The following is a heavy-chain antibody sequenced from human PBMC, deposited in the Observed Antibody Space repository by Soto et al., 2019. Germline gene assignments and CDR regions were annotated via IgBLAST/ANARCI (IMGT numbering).Heavy chain of an antibody. CDR1: GFSFSTYG. D-gene: IGHD4-17*01. J-gene: IGHJ4*02. Sequence: QVQLVESGGRVVQPGKSLRLSCAASGFSFSTYGIHWVRQAPGRGLEGVAIILTDANRKYYSDSVKGRFSISRDNSNNTVVLEMHSLRLEDTATYYCAKHRAHGDYGQFDSWGQGTLVTVSS. V-gene: IGHV3-30*18. CDR3: AKHRAHGDYGQFDS. CDR2: ILTDANRK.